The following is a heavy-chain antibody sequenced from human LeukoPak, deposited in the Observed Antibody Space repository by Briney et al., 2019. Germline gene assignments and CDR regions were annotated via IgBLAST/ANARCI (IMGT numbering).Heavy chain of an antibody. J-gene: IGHJ5*02. V-gene: IGHV4-61*09. CDR3: ARDTGSSWYPLRTYNWFDP. D-gene: IGHD6-13*01. Sequence: SQTLSLTCTVSGGSISGRSYCWSWIRQPAGKGLEWIGHVHISGSTNYNSSLKSRVTISVDTSKNQFSLKLSSVTAADTAVYYCARDTGSSWYPLRTYNWFDPWGQGTLVTVSS. CDR1: GGSISGRSYC. CDR2: VHISGST.